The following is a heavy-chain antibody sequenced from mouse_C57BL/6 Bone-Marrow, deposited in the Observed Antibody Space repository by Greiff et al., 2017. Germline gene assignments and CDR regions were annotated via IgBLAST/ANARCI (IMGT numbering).Heavy chain of an antibody. J-gene: IGHJ4*01. CDR2: ISNGGGST. CDR3: ARIYYSTPMDY. CDR1: GFTFSDYY. V-gene: IGHV5-12*01. D-gene: IGHD2-5*01. Sequence: EVKLVESGGGLVQPGGSLKLSCAASGFTFSDYYMYWVRQTPEKRLEWVAYISNGGGSTYYPDTVKGRFTISRDNAKNTLYLQMSRLKSEDTAMYYCARIYYSTPMDYWGQGTSVTVSS.